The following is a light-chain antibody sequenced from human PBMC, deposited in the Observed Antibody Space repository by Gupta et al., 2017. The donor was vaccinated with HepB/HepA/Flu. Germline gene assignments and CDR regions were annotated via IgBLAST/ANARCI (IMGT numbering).Light chain of an antibody. Sequence: ESVFTQSPGTLSLSPWERATLSCRASQSVSSSYLAWYEQKPGQAPRRLIYGAASRSTGIPDRFSGSWSGTDFTLTISIRELEDFAVYYCQQYCSSPLYTFGQGTKLEIK. CDR1: QSVSSSY. V-gene: IGKV3-20*01. CDR2: GAA. CDR3: QQYCSSPLYT. J-gene: IGKJ2*01.